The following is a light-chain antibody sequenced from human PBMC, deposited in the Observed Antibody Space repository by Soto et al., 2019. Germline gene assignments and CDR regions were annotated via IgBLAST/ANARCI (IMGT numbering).Light chain of an antibody. CDR1: SSDVGGHNS. CDR2: DVS. V-gene: IGLV2-14*01. Sequence: QSALTQPASVSGSPGQSITISCTGTSSDVGGHNSVSWYRQDPGKAPKLMIYDVSNRPSGVSDRFSGSKSGNTASLTISGLQIEDLADYYCSSFTSSFTYVFGTGTRVTVL. J-gene: IGLJ1*01. CDR3: SSFTSSFTYV.